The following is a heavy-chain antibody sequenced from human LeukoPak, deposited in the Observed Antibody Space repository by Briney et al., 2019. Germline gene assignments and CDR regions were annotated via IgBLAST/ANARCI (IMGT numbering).Heavy chain of an antibody. CDR2: IIPMFGAA. Sequence: SVKVSCKASGGTFSKFGISWVRQAPGEGLEWMGGIIPMFGAANYAQKLQGRVTITTDESTTTAHMELISLTSDDTAVYFCATEGPNYYMDVWGKGTTVTVSS. CDR3: ATEGPNYYMDV. CDR1: GGTFSKFG. J-gene: IGHJ6*03. V-gene: IGHV1-69*05.